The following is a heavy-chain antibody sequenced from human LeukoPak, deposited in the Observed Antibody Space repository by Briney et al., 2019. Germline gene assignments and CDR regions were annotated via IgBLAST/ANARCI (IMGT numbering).Heavy chain of an antibody. Sequence: ASVKVSCKASGYTFTGYYMHWVRQAPGQGLEWMGRINPNSGGTNYAQKFQGRVTMTRDTSISTAYMELSRLRSDDTAVYYCARGAAATRKYYYDSRAGFDYWGRGTLVTVSS. CDR1: GYTFTGYY. D-gene: IGHD3-22*01. J-gene: IGHJ4*02. CDR3: ARGAAATRKYYYDSRAGFDY. V-gene: IGHV1-2*06. CDR2: INPNSGGT.